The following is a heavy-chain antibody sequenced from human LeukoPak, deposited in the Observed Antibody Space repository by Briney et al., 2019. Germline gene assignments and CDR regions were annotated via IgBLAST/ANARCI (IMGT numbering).Heavy chain of an antibody. CDR2: IRGSGGST. D-gene: IGHD2-21*02. CDR3: AKDTTYCGGDCYGSVFDY. V-gene: IGHV3-23*01. Sequence: GGSLRLSCAASGFTFSSYAMSWVRQAPGKGLEWVSAIRGSGGSTNYGDSVKGRFTISRDNSKNTLYLQMNSLRAEDTAVYYCAKDTTYCGGDCYGSVFDYWGQGTLVTVSS. CDR1: GFTFSSYA. J-gene: IGHJ4*02.